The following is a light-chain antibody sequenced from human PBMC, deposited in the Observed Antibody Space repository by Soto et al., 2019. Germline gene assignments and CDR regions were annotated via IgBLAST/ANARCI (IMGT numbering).Light chain of an antibody. J-gene: IGKJ4*01. Sequence: IVLTHSPGTLSVSPGDIVTLSFRASQSVDINLAWYQQRAGQAPRLLVYGASTKATDMPGRFSGRGSGTEFTLTITNLQSEDCAVYYSQQYNNWPITFGGGTKVDIK. CDR2: GAS. CDR3: QQYNNWPIT. CDR1: QSVDIN. V-gene: IGKV3-15*01.